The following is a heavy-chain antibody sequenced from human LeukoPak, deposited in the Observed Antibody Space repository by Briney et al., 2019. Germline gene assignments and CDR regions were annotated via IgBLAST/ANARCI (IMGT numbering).Heavy chain of an antibody. Sequence: SETLSLTCAVSGGSISSSNWWSWVRQPPGKGLEWIGEIYHGGSTNYNPSLKSRVAMSVDRSRNQFSLQLCSVTAADTAVYYCAKGEDHGSGTVHFASWGQGTLVTVSS. CDR1: GGSISSSNW. CDR2: IYHGGST. V-gene: IGHV4-4*02. CDR3: AKGEDHGSGTVHFAS. J-gene: IGHJ4*02. D-gene: IGHD3-10*01.